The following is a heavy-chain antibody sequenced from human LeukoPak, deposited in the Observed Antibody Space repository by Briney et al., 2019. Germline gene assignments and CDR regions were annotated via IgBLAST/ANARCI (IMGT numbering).Heavy chain of an antibody. D-gene: IGHD3-9*01. V-gene: IGHV3-48*01. CDR3: ARDAQLGVDWLRFDYFDY. CDR2: ISSSSSTI. Sequence: GESLRLSSAASGFPFSSYSMNWVRQAPGKGLEWVSYISSSSSTIYYADSVKGRFTISRDNAKNSLYLQMNSLRAEDTAVYYCARDAQLGVDWLRFDYFDYWGQGTLVTVSS. J-gene: IGHJ4*02. CDR1: GFPFSSYS.